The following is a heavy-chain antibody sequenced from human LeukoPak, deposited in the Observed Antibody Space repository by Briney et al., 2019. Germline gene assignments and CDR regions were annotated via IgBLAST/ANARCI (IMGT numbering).Heavy chain of an antibody. CDR3: ARASSGWTKPPDY. Sequence: PSETLSLTCAVYGGSFSGYYWSWIRQPPGKGLEWIGEINHSGSTNYNPSLKSRVTISVDTSKDQFSLKLSSVTAADTAVYYCARASSGWTKPPDYWGQGTLVTVSS. V-gene: IGHV4-34*01. CDR1: GGSFSGYY. D-gene: IGHD6-19*01. J-gene: IGHJ4*02. CDR2: INHSGST.